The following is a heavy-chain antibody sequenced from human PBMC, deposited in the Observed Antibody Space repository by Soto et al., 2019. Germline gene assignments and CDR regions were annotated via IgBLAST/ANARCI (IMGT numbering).Heavy chain of an antibody. Sequence: PSDTLSLTSTVSGGSVSSGSYYWSWIRQPPGKGLEWIGYIYYSGSTNYNPSLKSRVTISVDTSKNQFSLKLSSVTAADTAVYYCARGGVRDSSYDYWGQGTLVTVSS. J-gene: IGHJ4*02. D-gene: IGHD6-6*01. V-gene: IGHV4-61*01. CDR1: GGSVSSGSYY. CDR3: ARGGVRDSSYDY. CDR2: IYYSGST.